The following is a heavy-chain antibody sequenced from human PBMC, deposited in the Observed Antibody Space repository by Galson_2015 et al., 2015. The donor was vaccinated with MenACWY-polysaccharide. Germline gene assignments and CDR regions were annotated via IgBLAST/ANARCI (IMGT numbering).Heavy chain of an antibody. V-gene: IGHV1-2*02. CDR3: ARERGAGGTYFNY. J-gene: IGHJ4*02. Sequence: SVKVSCKASGYTFTGYYLHWVRQAPGQGLEWLGWINPKSGGANCAQNFQGRVTMTRDTSISTAYMELSRLSSDDTAVYYCARERGAGGTYFNYWGQGTLVAVSS. CDR1: GYTFTGYY. CDR2: INPKSGGA.